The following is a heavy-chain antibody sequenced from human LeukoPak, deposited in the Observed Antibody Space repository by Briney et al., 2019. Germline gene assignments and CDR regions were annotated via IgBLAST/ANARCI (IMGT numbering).Heavy chain of an antibody. D-gene: IGHD5-12*01. Sequence: ASVKVSCKASGYTFTSYDINWVRQATGQGLEWMGWMNHNSGNTGYAQKFQGRVTMTRNNTISTAYMELSSLRSEDTAVYYCARGQSGYDSHYYYYMDVWGKGTTVTVSS. J-gene: IGHJ6*03. CDR3: ARGQSGYDSHYYYYMDV. CDR2: MNHNSGNT. CDR1: GYTFTSYD. V-gene: IGHV1-8*01.